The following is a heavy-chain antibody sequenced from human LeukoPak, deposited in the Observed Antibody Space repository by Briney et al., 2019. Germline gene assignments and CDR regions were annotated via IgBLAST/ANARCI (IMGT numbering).Heavy chain of an antibody. V-gene: IGHV3-21*01. CDR1: GFTFSSYS. CDR2: ISTSSSYI. CDR3: ARGPDWTHFDY. J-gene: IGHJ4*02. Sequence: GGSLRLSCAASGFTFSSYSMNWVRQAPGKGLEWVSFISTSSSYIYYADSVKGRFTISRDNAKNSLYLQMNSLRAEDTAVYYCARGPDWTHFDYWGQGTLVTVSS. D-gene: IGHD3/OR15-3a*01.